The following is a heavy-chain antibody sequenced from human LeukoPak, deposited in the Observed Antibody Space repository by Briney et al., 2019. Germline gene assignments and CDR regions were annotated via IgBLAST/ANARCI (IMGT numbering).Heavy chain of an antibody. V-gene: IGHV3-21*01. CDR2: ISSSGSYI. CDR3: ASDGLRGYSYGSWFNWFDP. Sequence: GGSLRLSCAASGFTFSSYSMNWVRQAPGKGLEWVSSISSSGSYIYYADSVKGRFTISRDNAKNSLYLQMNSLRAEDTAVYYCASDGLRGYSYGSWFNWFDPWGQGTLVTVSS. J-gene: IGHJ5*02. CDR1: GFTFSSYS. D-gene: IGHD5-18*01.